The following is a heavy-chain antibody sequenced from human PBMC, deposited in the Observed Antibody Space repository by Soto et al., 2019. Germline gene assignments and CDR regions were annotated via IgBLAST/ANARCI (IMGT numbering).Heavy chain of an antibody. D-gene: IGHD2-8*01. CDR1: GDSVSSISAA. Sequence: PSQTLSLTCAISGDSVSSISAAWNWIRQSPSRGLEWLGRTYYRSKWYNDYAVSVKSRITINPDTSKNQFSLKLSSVTAADTAVYYCAREHCTNGVCQTFDYDILTGPRGAFDIWGQGTMVTVSS. J-gene: IGHJ3*02. CDR2: TYYRSKWYN. V-gene: IGHV6-1*01. CDR3: AREHCTNGVCQTFDYDILTGPRGAFDI.